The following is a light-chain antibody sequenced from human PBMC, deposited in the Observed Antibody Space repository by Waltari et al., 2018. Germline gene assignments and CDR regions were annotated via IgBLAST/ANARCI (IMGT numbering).Light chain of an antibody. CDR3: SMYMGSGVWV. V-gene: IGLV8-61*01. Sequence: VSPGGTVTLTCALSSGSVSSTSYPTWYQQTPGQPPRTLVYKGISRSSGVPDRFSGSILGNTAALTITGAQADDESDYYCSMYMGSGVWVFGGGTKLTVL. CDR1: SGSVSSTSY. CDR2: KGI. J-gene: IGLJ3*02.